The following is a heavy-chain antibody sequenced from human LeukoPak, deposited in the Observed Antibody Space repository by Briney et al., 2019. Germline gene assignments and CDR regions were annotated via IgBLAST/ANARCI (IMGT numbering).Heavy chain of an antibody. CDR1: GFTFSNYA. D-gene: IGHD1-26*01. CDR3: AKQSPYGGRFGVDDD. V-gene: IGHV3-23*01. Sequence: GGSLRLSCAASGFTFSNYAMSWVRQAPGKGPEWVSAINTNSGSIYYTDSVKGRFTTSRDNSKNTLYLQMNGLRPEDTAVYSCAKQSPYGGRFGVDDDWGRGTLVTVSS. J-gene: IGHJ4*02. CDR2: INTNSGSI.